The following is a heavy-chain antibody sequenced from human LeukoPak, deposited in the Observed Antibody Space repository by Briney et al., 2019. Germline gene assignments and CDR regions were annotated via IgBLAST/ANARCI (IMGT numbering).Heavy chain of an antibody. Sequence: SETLSLTCAVYGGSFSGYYWSWIRQPPGKGLEWIGEINHSGSTNYNPSLKSRVTISVDTSKNQFSLKLSSVTAADTAVYYCARGRDYGGKPFSWWGQGTLVNVSS. J-gene: IGHJ4*02. CDR1: GGSFSGYY. D-gene: IGHD4-23*01. V-gene: IGHV4-34*01. CDR2: INHSGST. CDR3: ARGRDYGGKPFSW.